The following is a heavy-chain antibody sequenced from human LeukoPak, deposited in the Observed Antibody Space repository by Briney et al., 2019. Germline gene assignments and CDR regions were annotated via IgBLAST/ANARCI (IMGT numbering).Heavy chain of an antibody. J-gene: IGHJ4*02. CDR2: IHSGGST. Sequence: RTGGSLRLSCAASGFTVSTSHMTWVRQAPGKTLEWVSIIHSGGSTDYADSVKGRFSISRDDSKNTLSLQMNSLRAEDTAVYYCARGGSGSYYNPGDYWGQGTLVTVSS. D-gene: IGHD3-10*01. CDR1: GFTVSTSH. V-gene: IGHV3-66*01. CDR3: ARGGSGSYYNPGDY.